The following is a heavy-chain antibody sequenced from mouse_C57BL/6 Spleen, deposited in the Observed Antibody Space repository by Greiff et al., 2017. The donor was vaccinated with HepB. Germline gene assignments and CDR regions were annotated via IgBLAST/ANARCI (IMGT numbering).Heavy chain of an antibody. J-gene: IGHJ3*01. CDR1: GYAFSSYW. CDR3: ARSGEYDSWFAY. Sequence: QVQLQQSGAELVKPGASVKISCKASGYAFSSYWMNWVKQRPGKGLEWIGQIYPGDGDTNYNGKFKGKATLTADKSSSTAYMQLSSLTSEDSAVYFCARSGEYDSWFAYWGQGTLVTVSA. CDR2: IYPGDGDT. V-gene: IGHV1-80*01. D-gene: IGHD2-12*01.